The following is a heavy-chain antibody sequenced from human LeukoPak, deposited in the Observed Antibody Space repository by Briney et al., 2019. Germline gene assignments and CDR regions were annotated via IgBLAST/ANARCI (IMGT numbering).Heavy chain of an antibody. CDR3: ARDGDYYGSGSTSPFDY. Sequence: KSSETLSLTCAVSGGSISSSNWWSWVRQPPGKGLEWIGSIYHSGSTYYNPSLKSRVTISVDTSKNQFSLKLSSVTAADTAVYYCARDGDYYGSGSTSPFDYWGQGTLVTVSS. D-gene: IGHD3-10*01. J-gene: IGHJ4*02. CDR1: GGSISSSNW. V-gene: IGHV4-4*02. CDR2: IYHSGST.